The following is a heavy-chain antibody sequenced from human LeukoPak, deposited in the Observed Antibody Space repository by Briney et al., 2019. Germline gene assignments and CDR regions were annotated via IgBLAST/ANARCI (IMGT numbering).Heavy chain of an antibody. Sequence: PSETLSHTCTVSGGSIRSSSYYWGGIRQPPGKGLERIGSIYYSGSTYYNPSLKSRVTISVDTSKNQVSLRLSSVTAADTAVYYCASGHYDSSGYYYPFDYWGQGTLVTVSS. CDR1: GGSIRSSSYY. CDR3: ASGHYDSSGYYYPFDY. D-gene: IGHD3-22*01. J-gene: IGHJ4*02. CDR2: IYYSGST. V-gene: IGHV4-39*01.